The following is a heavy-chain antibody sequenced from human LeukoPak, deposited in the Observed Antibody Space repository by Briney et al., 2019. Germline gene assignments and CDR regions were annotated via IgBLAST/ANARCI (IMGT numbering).Heavy chain of an antibody. V-gene: IGHV3-23*01. CDR3: AELGITMIGGV. D-gene: IGHD3-10*02. J-gene: IGHJ6*04. CDR1: GFIFNTYG. CDR2: ISGSGGST. Sequence: GGSLRLSCAASGFIFNTYGMNWVRQAPGKGLEWVSAISGSGGSTYYADSVKGRFTISRDNAKNSLYLQMNSLRAEDTAVYYCAELGITMIGGVWGKGTTVTISS.